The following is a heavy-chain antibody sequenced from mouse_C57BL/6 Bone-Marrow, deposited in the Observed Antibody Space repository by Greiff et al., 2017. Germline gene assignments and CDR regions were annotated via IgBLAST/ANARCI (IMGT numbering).Heavy chain of an antibody. Sequence: VQLKQPGAELVKPGASVKTSCKASGYTFTSYWITWVKQRPGQGLEWIGDIYPGSGSTNYNEKFKSKATLTVDTSSSTAYMQLSSLTSEDSAVYYCASYDYYAMDYWGQGTSVTVSS. V-gene: IGHV1-55*01. CDR3: ASYDYYAMDY. J-gene: IGHJ4*01. CDR1: GYTFTSYW. CDR2: IYPGSGST.